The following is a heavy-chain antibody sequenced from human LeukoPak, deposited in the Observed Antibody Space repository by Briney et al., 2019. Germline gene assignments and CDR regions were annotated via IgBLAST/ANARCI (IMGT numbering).Heavy chain of an antibody. J-gene: IGHJ6*03. CDR1: GYSFDSYW. CDR2: IYPGDSDT. CDR3: ARQIRTTRDYYYMDV. V-gene: IGHV5-51*01. D-gene: IGHD1-7*01. Sequence: GESLKISCKGSGYSFDSYWIAWVRQMPGKGLEWMGIIYPGDSDTRYSPSFQGQVTISADKSISTAYLQWSSLKASDTAMYYCARQIRTTRDYYYMDVWGKGDHGHRLL.